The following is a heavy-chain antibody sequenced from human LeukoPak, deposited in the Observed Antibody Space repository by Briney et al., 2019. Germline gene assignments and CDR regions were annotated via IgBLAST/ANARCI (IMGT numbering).Heavy chain of an antibody. D-gene: IGHD6-6*01. V-gene: IGHV4-61*02. Sequence: SETLSLTCTVSGGSFSSGSYYWSWIRQPAGKGLEWIGRIYTSGSTNYNPSLKSRVTIAVDTSKNQFSLKLSSVTAAHTAVYSRARGPGGSSSSDFDYWGQGNLVTASS. J-gene: IGHJ4*02. CDR2: IYTSGST. CDR3: ARGPGGSSSSDFDY. CDR1: GGSFSSGSYY.